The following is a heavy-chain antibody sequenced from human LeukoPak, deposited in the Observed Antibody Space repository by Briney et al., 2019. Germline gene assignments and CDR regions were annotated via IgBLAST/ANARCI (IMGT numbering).Heavy chain of an antibody. D-gene: IGHD5-12*01. CDR3: ARGGYSGYNDY. CDR1: GYTFTGDY. CDR2: MNPNSGNT. Sequence: ASVKVSCKASGYTFTGDYMHWGRQATGQGLEWMGWMNPNSGNTDYAQKFQGRVTNTRNMSISTPNMELSSLSSDDTAVYYCARGGYSGYNDYWGQGTLVTVSS. J-gene: IGHJ4*02. V-gene: IGHV1-8*03.